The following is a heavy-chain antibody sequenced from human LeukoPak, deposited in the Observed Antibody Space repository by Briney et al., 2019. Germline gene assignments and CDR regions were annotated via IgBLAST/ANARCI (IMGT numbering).Heavy chain of an antibody. Sequence: ASVKVSCKASGYTFTGYYMHWVRQAPGQGVEWMGWINPNSGGTNYAQKFQGRVTMTRDTSISTAYMELSRLRSDDTAVYYCARDGRIQQYYFDYWGQGTLVTVSS. CDR2: INPNSGGT. CDR1: GYTFTGYY. D-gene: IGHD5-18*01. CDR3: ARDGRIQQYYFDY. V-gene: IGHV1-2*02. J-gene: IGHJ4*02.